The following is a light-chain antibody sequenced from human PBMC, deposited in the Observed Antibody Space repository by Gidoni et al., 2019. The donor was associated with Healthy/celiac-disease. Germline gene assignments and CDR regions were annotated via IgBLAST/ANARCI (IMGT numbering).Light chain of an antibody. CDR3: QSYDSSLSGWV. V-gene: IGLV1-40*01. J-gene: IGLJ3*02. CDR2: GNS. Sequence: QSVLTQPPSVSCAPGQRVTIPCTGSSSNIGAGYDVHWYQQLPGTAPKLLIYGNSNRPSGVPDRFSGSKSGTSASLAITGLQAEDEADYYCQSYDSSLSGWVFGGGTKLTVL. CDR1: SSNIGAGYD.